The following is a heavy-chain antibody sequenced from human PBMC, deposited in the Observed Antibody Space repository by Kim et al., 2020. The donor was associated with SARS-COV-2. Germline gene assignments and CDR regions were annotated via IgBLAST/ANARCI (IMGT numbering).Heavy chain of an antibody. D-gene: IGHD3-10*01. J-gene: IGHJ4*02. CDR3: ARGRIMVRGVSPHDY. Sequence: PSLKSRVAISVDTSKNQFSLKLSAVTAADTAVYYCARGRIMVRGVSPHDYWGQGTLVTVSS. V-gene: IGHV4-39*01.